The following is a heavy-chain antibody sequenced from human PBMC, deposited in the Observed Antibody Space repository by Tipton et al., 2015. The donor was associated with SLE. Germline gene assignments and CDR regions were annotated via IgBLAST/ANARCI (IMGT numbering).Heavy chain of an antibody. Sequence: TLSLTCTVSGGSISSSSYYWGWIRQPPGKGLEWIGSIYYSGSTYYNPSLKSRVTISVDTSKNQFYLKLSSATAADTAVYYCARLLLGWDDYWGQGTLVTVSS. J-gene: IGHJ4*02. D-gene: IGHD1-26*01. CDR2: IYYSGST. V-gene: IGHV4-39*01. CDR1: GGSISSSSYY. CDR3: ARLLLGWDDY.